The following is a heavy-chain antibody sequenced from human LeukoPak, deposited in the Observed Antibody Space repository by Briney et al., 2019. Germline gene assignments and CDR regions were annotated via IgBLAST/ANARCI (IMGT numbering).Heavy chain of an antibody. J-gene: IGHJ6*02. V-gene: IGHV1-18*01. D-gene: IGHD3-10*01. Sequence: GASVKVSCKASGGTFSSYAISWVRQAPGQGLEWMGWISAYNGNTNYAQKLQGRVTMTTDTSTSTAYMELRSLRSDDTAMYYCARDYYDSGSYYNQPMVVWGQGTTVTVSS. CDR2: ISAYNGNT. CDR1: GGTFSSYA. CDR3: ARDYYDSGSYYNQPMVV.